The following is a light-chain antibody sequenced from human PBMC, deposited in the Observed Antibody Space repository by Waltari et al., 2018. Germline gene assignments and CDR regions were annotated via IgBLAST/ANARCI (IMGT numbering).Light chain of an antibody. V-gene: IGKV3-11*01. CDR2: DAT. J-gene: IGKJ3*01. CDR1: HSVGSH. Sequence: ENVLTQSPATLSLSPGERATLSCRASHSVGSHLAWYQQKHGQAPRLLIYDATNRATGIPASISHSWSETDFTLPLSGVEPEDFAVYYCHQRSNWPETFGPGTKVDIK. CDR3: HQRSNWPET.